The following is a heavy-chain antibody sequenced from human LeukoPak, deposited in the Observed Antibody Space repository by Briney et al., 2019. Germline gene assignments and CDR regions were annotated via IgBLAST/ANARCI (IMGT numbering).Heavy chain of an antibody. CDR2: IYPGDSDT. D-gene: IGHD3-10*01. CDR1: GYSFPTYW. Sequence: GESLKISCKGSGYSFPTYWIGWVRQMPGKGLEWMGIIYPGDSDTRYSPSFQGQVTISADKSISTAYLQRSSLKASDTAMYYCARLLEGYGSGSPPDYWGQGTLVTVSS. J-gene: IGHJ4*02. V-gene: IGHV5-51*01. CDR3: ARLLEGYGSGSPPDY.